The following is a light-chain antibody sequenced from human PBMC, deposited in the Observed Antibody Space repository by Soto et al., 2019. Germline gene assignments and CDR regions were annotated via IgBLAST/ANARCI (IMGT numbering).Light chain of an antibody. Sequence: QSALTQPASVSGSPGQSITISCTGTSSDVGVYNYVSWYQQHPGKAPKLMIYEVSNRPSGVSNRFSGSKSGNTASLTISGLQAEDEAAYYCSSYTRSSPVVFGGGSKLTVL. CDR3: SSYTRSSPVV. J-gene: IGLJ2*01. CDR2: EVS. V-gene: IGLV2-14*01. CDR1: SSDVGVYNY.